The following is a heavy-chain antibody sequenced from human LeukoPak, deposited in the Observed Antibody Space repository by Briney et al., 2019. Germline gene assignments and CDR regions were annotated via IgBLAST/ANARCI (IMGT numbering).Heavy chain of an antibody. CDR2: ISSFSGTI. CDR3: ARDQGGVGY. V-gene: IGHV3-48*01. Sequence: GGFMSLSCVAAGITFSYYSKNCVRPAPGKVLEWVSYISSFSGTINYADSVKGRFTISRDNAKNSLYLQMNSLRAEDTAAYYCARDQGGVGYWGQGTLVTVSS. CDR1: GITFSYYS. J-gene: IGHJ4*02. D-gene: IGHD3-16*01.